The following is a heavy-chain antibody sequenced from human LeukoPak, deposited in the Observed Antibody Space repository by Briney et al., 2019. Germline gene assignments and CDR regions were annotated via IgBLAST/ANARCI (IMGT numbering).Heavy chain of an antibody. CDR3: ARRDPPYSSSWPFDY. CDR2: INHSGST. Sequence: SETLSLTCAVYGGSFSGYYWSWIRQPPGKGLEWIGEINHSGSTNYNPSLKSRVTISVDTSKNQFSLKLSSVTAADTAVYYCARRDPPYSSSWPFDYWGQGTLVTVSS. CDR1: GGSFSGYY. D-gene: IGHD6-13*01. V-gene: IGHV4-34*01. J-gene: IGHJ4*02.